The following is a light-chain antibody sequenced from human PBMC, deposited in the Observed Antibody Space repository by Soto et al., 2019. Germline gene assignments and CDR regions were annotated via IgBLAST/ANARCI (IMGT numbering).Light chain of an antibody. CDR1: SSDVGGYNY. Sequence: QSVLTQPASVSGSPEQSITISCTGTSSDVGGYNYVSWYQQHPGKAPKLMIYEVSNRPSGVSSRFSGSESGNTASLTISGLQAEDEADYYCSSYTSSYTYVFGTGTKLTVL. V-gene: IGLV2-14*01. CDR2: EVS. CDR3: SSYTSSYTYV. J-gene: IGLJ1*01.